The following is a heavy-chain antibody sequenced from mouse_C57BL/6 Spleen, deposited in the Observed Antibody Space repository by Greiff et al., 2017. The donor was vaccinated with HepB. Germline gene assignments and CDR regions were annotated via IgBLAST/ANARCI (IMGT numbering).Heavy chain of an antibody. CDR1: GYTFTSYW. V-gene: IGHV1-52*01. J-gene: IGHJ1*03. D-gene: IGHD2-4*01. Sequence: QVQLQQPGAELVRPGSSVKLSCKASGYTFTSYWMHWVKQRPIQGLEWIGNIDPSDSETHYNQKFKDKATLTVDNSSSTAYMQLSSLTSEDSAVYYCARSYYDYDWYVDVWGTGTTVTVSS. CDR3: ARSYYDYDWYVDV. CDR2: IDPSDSET.